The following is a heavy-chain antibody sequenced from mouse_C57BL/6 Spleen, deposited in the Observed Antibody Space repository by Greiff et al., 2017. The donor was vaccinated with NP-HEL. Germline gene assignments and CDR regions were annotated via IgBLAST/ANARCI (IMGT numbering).Heavy chain of an antibody. Sequence: VQLQQSGAELVRPGTSVKVSCKASGYAFTNYLIEWVKQRPGQGLEWIGVINPGSGGTNYNEKFKGKATLTADKSSSTAYMQLSSLTSEDSAVYFCARGGLGRMDYWGQGTSVTVSS. CDR3: ARGGLGRMDY. D-gene: IGHD4-1*01. J-gene: IGHJ4*01. V-gene: IGHV1-54*01. CDR2: INPGSGGT. CDR1: GYAFTNYL.